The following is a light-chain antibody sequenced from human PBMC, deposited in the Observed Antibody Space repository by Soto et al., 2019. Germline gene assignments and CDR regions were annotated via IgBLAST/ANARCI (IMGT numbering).Light chain of an antibody. J-gene: IGKJ2*01. CDR1: QSVSSSY. V-gene: IGKV3-20*01. CDR2: GAS. Sequence: EIVLTQSPGTLSLSPGERATLSCRASQSVSSSYLAWYQQKPGQAPRLLIYGASSRATGIPDMFSGSGSGTDFTLTISRLEPEDFAVYYCQQYGSSPEYTFGHGPKLEMK. CDR3: QQYGSSPEYT.